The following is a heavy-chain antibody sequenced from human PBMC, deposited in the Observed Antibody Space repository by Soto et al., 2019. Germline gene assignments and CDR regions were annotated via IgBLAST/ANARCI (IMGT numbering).Heavy chain of an antibody. D-gene: IGHD2-21*02. CDR3: ARAGLVVVTAIRDYYYYGMDV. Sequence: ASVKVSCKASGYTFTSYAMHWVRQAPGQRLEWMGWINAGNGNTKYSQKFQGRVTITRDTSASTAYMELSSLRSEDTAVYYCARAGLVVVTAIRDYYYYGMDVWGQGTTVTVSS. V-gene: IGHV1-3*01. J-gene: IGHJ6*02. CDR1: GYTFTSYA. CDR2: INAGNGNT.